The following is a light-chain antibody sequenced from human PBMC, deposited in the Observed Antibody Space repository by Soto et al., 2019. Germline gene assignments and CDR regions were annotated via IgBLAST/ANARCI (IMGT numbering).Light chain of an antibody. CDR1: SSNIETNT. Sequence: QSVLTQPPSASGTPGQRVTISCSGSSSNIETNTVDWYQHLPGTAPKVLIFNNNQRPSGVPDRFSGSKSGTSASLAISGLQSEDEAEYYCAVWDDSLSGMVFGGGTKLTVL. CDR3: AVWDDSLSGMV. V-gene: IGLV1-44*01. J-gene: IGLJ2*01. CDR2: NNN.